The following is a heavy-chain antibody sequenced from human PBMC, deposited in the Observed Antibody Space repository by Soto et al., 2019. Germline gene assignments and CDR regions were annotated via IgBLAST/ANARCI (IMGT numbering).Heavy chain of an antibody. Sequence: PSETLSLTCAVSGGSISSSNWWSWVRQPPGKGLEWIGEIYHSGSTNYNPSLKSRVTISVDKSKNQFSLKLSSVTAADTAVYFYVRTFPPAPRVVLSHNWFVPWGPGTLVTVS. V-gene: IGHV4-4*02. J-gene: IGHJ5*02. D-gene: IGHD2-2*01. CDR1: GGSISSSNW. CDR2: IYHSGST. CDR3: VRTFPPAPRVVLSHNWFVP.